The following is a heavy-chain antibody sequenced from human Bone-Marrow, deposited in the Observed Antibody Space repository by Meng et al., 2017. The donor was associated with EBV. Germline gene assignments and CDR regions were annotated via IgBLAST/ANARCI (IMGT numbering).Heavy chain of an antibody. J-gene: IGHJ5*02. D-gene: IGHD3-10*01. CDR3: SIIIYGSGLNSWFDP. Sequence: GPLQASGPGLVKSSGTLSLTCGVSGGSISSDNWWTWVRQPPGKGLEWVGEIHHGGSTNYNPSLKSRVTISLDKSKNQFSLRLTSVTAADTAVYYCSIIIYGSGLNSWFDPWGQGTLVTVSS. CDR1: GGSISSDNW. V-gene: IGHV4-4*02. CDR2: IHHGGST.